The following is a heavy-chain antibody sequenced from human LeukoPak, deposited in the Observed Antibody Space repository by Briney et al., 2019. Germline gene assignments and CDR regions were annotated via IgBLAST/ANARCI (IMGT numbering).Heavy chain of an antibody. D-gene: IGHD3-9*01. CDR1: GGTFSSYA. V-gene: IGHV1-69*04. CDR3: AILTYYDILTGYPFDY. CDR2: IIPILGIA. J-gene: IGHJ4*02. Sequence: SVNVSCQPSGGTFSSYAISWVRQAPGQGLDWMGRIIPILGIANYAQTFQGRVTITADKSTSTAYMELSSLRSEDTAVYYCAILTYYDILTGYPFDYWGQGTLVTVSS.